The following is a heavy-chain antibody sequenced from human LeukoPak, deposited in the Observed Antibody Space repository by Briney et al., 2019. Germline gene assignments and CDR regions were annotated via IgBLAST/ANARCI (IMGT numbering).Heavy chain of an antibody. Sequence: ASVTVSCKASGYTFTGYYMHWVRQAPGQGLEWMGWINPNSGGTNYAQKFQGRVTMTRDTSISTAYMELSRLRSDDTAVYYCARDPYCGGDCRYYYYYGMDVWGQGTTVTVSS. CDR1: GYTFTGYY. V-gene: IGHV1-2*02. J-gene: IGHJ6*02. CDR2: INPNSGGT. D-gene: IGHD2-21*02. CDR3: ARDPYCGGDCRYYYYYGMDV.